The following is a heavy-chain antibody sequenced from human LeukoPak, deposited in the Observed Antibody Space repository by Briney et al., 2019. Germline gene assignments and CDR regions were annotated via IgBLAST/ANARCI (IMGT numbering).Heavy chain of an antibody. CDR3: AKKVGLVSAPLYYFHV. Sequence: GGSLRLSCAASGFTFSNYAMSWVRQAPGKGLEWVSAISGPAGSWDYADVVKGRFTISRDNSKNTLFLQMNSLSPEDTAIYYCAKKVGLVSAPLYYFHVWGQGTLVTVSS. J-gene: IGHJ4*02. CDR2: ISGPAGSW. CDR1: GFTFSNYA. D-gene: IGHD5/OR15-5a*01. V-gene: IGHV3-23*01.